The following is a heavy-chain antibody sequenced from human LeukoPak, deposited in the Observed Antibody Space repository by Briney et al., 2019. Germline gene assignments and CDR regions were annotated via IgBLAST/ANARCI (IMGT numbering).Heavy chain of an antibody. CDR1: GYSISNPYY. Sequence: SETLSLTCTVSGYSISNPYYWGWIRQPPGKGLEWIGSIYHSGSTYYNPSLKSRVTISVDTSKNQFSLKLNSVTAADTAVYYCAREVTTVTNDDAFDIWGQGTMVTVSS. CDR2: IYHSGST. V-gene: IGHV4-38-2*02. D-gene: IGHD4-11*01. CDR3: AREVTTVTNDDAFDI. J-gene: IGHJ3*02.